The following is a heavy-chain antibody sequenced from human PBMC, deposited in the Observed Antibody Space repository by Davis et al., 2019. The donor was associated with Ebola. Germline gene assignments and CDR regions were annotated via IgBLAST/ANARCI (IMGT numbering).Heavy chain of an antibody. CDR3: ARAKTRVGATKHFDY. Sequence: GESLKISCAASGFTVSSYSMNWVRQAPGKGLEWVSSISSSSSYIYYADSVKGRFTISRDNAKNSLYLQMNSLRAEDTAVYYCARAKTRVGATKHFDYWGQGTLVTVSS. D-gene: IGHD1-26*01. CDR1: GFTVSSYS. J-gene: IGHJ4*02. V-gene: IGHV3-21*01. CDR2: ISSSSSYI.